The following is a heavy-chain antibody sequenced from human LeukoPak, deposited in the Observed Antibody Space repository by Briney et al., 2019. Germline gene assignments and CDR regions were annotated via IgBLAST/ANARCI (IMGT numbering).Heavy chain of an antibody. Sequence: GGSLRLSCAASGFTVSSTYMSWVRQAPGKGLEWVSAISGSGGSTYYADSVKGRFTISRDNSKNTLYLQMNSLRAEDTAVYYCAKEFGGWFSRDAFDIWGQGTMVTVSS. CDR2: ISGSGGST. D-gene: IGHD6-19*01. CDR3: AKEFGGWFSRDAFDI. J-gene: IGHJ3*02. CDR1: GFTVSSTY. V-gene: IGHV3-23*01.